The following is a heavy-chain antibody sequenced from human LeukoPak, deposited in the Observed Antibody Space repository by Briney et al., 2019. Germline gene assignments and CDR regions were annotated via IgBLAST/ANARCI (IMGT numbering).Heavy chain of an antibody. D-gene: IGHD5-18*01. CDR1: GGTFSSYA. V-gene: IGHV1-69*01. CDR3: ARDRDWAGYSYGFYY. J-gene: IGHJ4*02. CDR2: IIPIFGTA. Sequence: GASVKVSCKASGGTFSSYAISWVRQAPGQGLEWMGGIIPIFGTANYAQKFQGRVTITADESTSTAYMELSSLRSEDTAVCYCARDRDWAGYSYGFYYWGQGTLVTVSS.